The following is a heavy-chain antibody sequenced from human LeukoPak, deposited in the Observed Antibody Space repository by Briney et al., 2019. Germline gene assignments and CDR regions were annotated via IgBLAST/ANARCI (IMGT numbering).Heavy chain of an antibody. D-gene: IGHD6-13*01. J-gene: IGHJ6*02. V-gene: IGHV3-23*01. Sequence: GGSLRLSCAASGFTFSSYAMNWVRQAPGKGLEWVSTISGSGDNTYYADSVKGRFTISRDNSKNTLYLQMNSLGAEDTAIYYCAKGNGYSSSWFHYFYYGMDVWGQGTTVTVSS. CDR2: ISGSGDNT. CDR1: GFTFSSYA. CDR3: AKGNGYSSSWFHYFYYGMDV.